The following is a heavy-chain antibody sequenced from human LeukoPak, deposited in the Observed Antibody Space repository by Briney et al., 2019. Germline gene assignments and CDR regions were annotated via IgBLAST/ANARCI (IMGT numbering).Heavy chain of an antibody. J-gene: IGHJ4*02. Sequence: PSETPSLTCAVYGASFRNYYWSWIRQTPGKGLEWIGEIDHSGTTNYNPSFKSRVTISLDTSKNQFSLKVTSVTAADTAVYYCARSGTYQYSSTSDYWGQGTLVTVSS. CDR2: IDHSGTT. D-gene: IGHD6-13*01. CDR3: ARSGTYQYSSTSDY. CDR1: GASFRNYY. V-gene: IGHV4-34*01.